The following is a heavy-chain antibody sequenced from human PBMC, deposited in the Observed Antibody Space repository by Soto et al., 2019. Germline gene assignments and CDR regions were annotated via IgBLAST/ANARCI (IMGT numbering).Heavy chain of an antibody. CDR3: ARLSGGGIPGDGFDI. D-gene: IGHD3-16*02. Sequence: ASVKVSCKASGYTFTSYAMHWVRQAPGQRLEWMGWINAGNGNTKYSQKFQGRVTITRDTSASTAYMELSSLRSEDTAVYYCARLSGGGIPGDGFDIWGQGTMVTVSS. J-gene: IGHJ3*02. CDR2: INAGNGNT. V-gene: IGHV1-3*01. CDR1: GYTFTSYA.